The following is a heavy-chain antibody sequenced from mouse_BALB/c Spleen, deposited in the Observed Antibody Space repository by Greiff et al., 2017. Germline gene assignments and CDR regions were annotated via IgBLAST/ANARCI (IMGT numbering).Heavy chain of an antibody. CDR1: GFAFSSYD. J-gene: IGHJ4*01. CDR3: ARHYYAYGYAMDY. D-gene: IGHD1-2*01. Sequence: DVMLVESGGGLVKPGGSLKLSCAASGFAFSSYDMSWVRQTPEKRLEWVAYISSGGGSTYYPDTVKGRFTISRDNAKNTLYLQMSSLKSEDTAMYYCARHYYAYGYAMDYWGQGTSVTVSS. CDR2: ISSGGGST. V-gene: IGHV5-12-1*01.